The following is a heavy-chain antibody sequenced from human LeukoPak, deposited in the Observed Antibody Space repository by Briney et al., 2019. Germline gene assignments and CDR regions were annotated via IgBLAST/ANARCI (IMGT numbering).Heavy chain of an antibody. CDR2: ISGSGGST. J-gene: IGHJ4*02. Sequence: GGSLRLSCAASGFTFNNYAMSWVRQAPGRGLEWVSAISGSGGSTYYADSVKGRFTISRDNSKNTLHLQMNSLRAEDTAVYHCARQLGYCSDGSCYFDYWGQGTLVPVSS. V-gene: IGHV3-23*01. CDR3: ARQLGYCSDGSCYFDY. D-gene: IGHD2-15*01. CDR1: GFTFNNYA.